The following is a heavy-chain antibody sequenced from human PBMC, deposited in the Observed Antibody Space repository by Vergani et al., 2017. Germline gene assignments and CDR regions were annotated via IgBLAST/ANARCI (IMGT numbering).Heavy chain of an antibody. D-gene: IGHD3-10*01. J-gene: IGHJ4*02. V-gene: IGHV3-33*01. CDR2: IWYDGSNK. CDR1: GFTFSSYG. Sequence: QVQLVESGGGVVQPGRSLRLSCAASGFTFSSYGMHWVRQAPGKGLEWVAVIWYDGSNKYYADSVKGRFTISRDNSKNTLYLQMNSLRAKDTAVYYCARDRGGGTAGVFDYWGQGTLVTVSS. CDR3: ARDRGGGTAGVFDY.